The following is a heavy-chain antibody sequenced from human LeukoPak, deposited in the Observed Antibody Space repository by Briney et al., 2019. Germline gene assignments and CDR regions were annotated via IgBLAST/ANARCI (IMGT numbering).Heavy chain of an antibody. CDR2: IYTSGST. D-gene: IGHD5-12*01. J-gene: IGHJ6*03. Sequence: KPSETLSLTCTVSGGSISSYYWSWIRQPAGKGLEWIGRIYTSGSTNYNPSLKSRVTMSVDTSKNQFSLKLSSVTAADTAVYYCARGYSSYHYYYYMDVWGKGTTVTVSS. V-gene: IGHV4-4*07. CDR3: ARGYSSYHYYYYMDV. CDR1: GGSISSYY.